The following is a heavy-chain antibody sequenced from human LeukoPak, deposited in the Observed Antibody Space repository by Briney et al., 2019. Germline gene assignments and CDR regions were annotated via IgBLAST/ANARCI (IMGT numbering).Heavy chain of an antibody. CDR3: LGYCSRTSCLDAFDI. CDR1: GFTFSNYG. Sequence: PGGSLRLSCAASGFTFSNYGMSWVRQAPGKGLEWVSGISPSGGNTYYADSVKGRFTISRDNSKNTLYLQMNSLIAEDTAVYYSLGYCSRTSCLDAFDIWGQGTMVTVSS. V-gene: IGHV3-23*01. D-gene: IGHD2-2*01. CDR2: ISPSGGNT. J-gene: IGHJ3*02.